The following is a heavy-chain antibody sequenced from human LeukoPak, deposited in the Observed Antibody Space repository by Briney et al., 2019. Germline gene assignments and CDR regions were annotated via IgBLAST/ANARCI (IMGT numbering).Heavy chain of an antibody. CDR1: GYSFTSYW. Sequence: GESLKISCKGSGYSFTSYWIGWVRQMPGRGLEWMGIIYPGDSDTRYSPSFQGQVTISADKSISTAYLQWSSLKASDTAMYYCARQKVVRSEGNWLDPWGQGTLVTVSS. V-gene: IGHV5-51*01. CDR2: IYPGDSDT. D-gene: IGHD2-15*01. J-gene: IGHJ5*02. CDR3: ARQKVVRSEGNWLDP.